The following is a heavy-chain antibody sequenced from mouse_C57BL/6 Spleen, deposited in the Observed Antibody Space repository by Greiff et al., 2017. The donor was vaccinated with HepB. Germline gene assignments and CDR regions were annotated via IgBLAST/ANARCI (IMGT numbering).Heavy chain of an antibody. Sequence: VQLQQSGPELVKPGASVKISCKASGYAFSSSWMNWVKQRPGKGLEWIGRIYPGDGDTNYNGKFKGKATLTADKSSSTAYMQLSSLTSEDSAVYFWSRDTYDGLYYFAYWGQGTTLTVSS. D-gene: IGHD2-3*01. CDR3: SRDTYDGLYYFAY. CDR2: IYPGDGDT. V-gene: IGHV1-82*01. CDR1: GYAFSSSW. J-gene: IGHJ2*01.